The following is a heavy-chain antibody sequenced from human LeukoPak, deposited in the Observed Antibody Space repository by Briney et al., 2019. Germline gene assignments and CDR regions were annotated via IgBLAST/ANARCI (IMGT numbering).Heavy chain of an antibody. CDR3: ARDRGYFYDQLDY. Sequence: PGGSLRLSCVASGYPFSSYSMNWIRQAPGKGLEWVSYISVSGGVRSYADSVKGRFTISRDDARNSLYLQMNSPKDEDTAVYYCARDRGYFYDQLDYWGQGTLVAVSS. CDR1: GYPFSSYS. J-gene: IGHJ4*02. V-gene: IGHV3-48*02. D-gene: IGHD2/OR15-2a*01. CDR2: ISVSGGVR.